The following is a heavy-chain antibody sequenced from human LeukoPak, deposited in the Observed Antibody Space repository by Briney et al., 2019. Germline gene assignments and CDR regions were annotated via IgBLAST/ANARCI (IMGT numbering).Heavy chain of an antibody. J-gene: IGHJ4*02. CDR1: GYTFTYYG. D-gene: IGHD4-17*01. Sequence: ASVKVSCKAEGYTFTYYGINWVRQAPGQGLEWMGWINPNSGGTNYAQKFQGRVTVTRDTSISTAYMELSRLRSDDTAVYYCATPTNYGDYDFDYWGQGTLVTVSS. CDR3: ATPTNYGDYDFDY. V-gene: IGHV1-2*02. CDR2: INPNSGGT.